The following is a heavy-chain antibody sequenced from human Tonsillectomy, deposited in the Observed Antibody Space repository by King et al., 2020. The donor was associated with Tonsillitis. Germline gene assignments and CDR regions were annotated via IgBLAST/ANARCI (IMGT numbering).Heavy chain of an antibody. CDR3: AKDGGGATGN. J-gene: IGHJ4*02. Sequence: VQLVESGGGVVQPGGSLRLSCAASGFTFSTFGMHWVRQAPGKGLEWVAFIRYDGNNKYYTDSVKGRFTISRGNSKNTLYLEMNSLRTEDTAVYYCAKDGGGATGNWGQGTLVTVDS. D-gene: IGHD1-26*01. CDR2: IRYDGNNK. CDR1: GFTFSTFG. V-gene: IGHV3-30*02.